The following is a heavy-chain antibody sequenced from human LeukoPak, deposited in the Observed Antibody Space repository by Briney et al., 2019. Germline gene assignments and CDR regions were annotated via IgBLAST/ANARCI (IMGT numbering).Heavy chain of an antibody. CDR3: ARGDYYYYMDV. CDR2: INHSGST. CDR1: GGSFSGYY. V-gene: IGHV4-34*01. Sequence: SETLSLTCAVYGGSFSGYYWSWIRQPPGKGLEWIGEINHSGSTNYNPSLKSRVTISVDTSKNQFSLKLSSVTAADTAVYYCARGDYYYYMDVWGKGTTVTVSS. J-gene: IGHJ6*03.